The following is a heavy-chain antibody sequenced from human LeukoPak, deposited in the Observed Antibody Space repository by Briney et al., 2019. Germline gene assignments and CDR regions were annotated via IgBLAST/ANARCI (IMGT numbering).Heavy chain of an antibody. D-gene: IGHD1-26*01. CDR1: GFTFDDYG. CDR2: INWNGGST. V-gene: IGHV3-20*04. J-gene: IGHJ4*02. Sequence: GGSLRLSCAASGFTFDDYGMSWVRQAPGKGLEWVSGINWNGGSTGYADSVKGRFTISRDNAKNSLYLQMNSLRAEDTALYYCAREGVGSYYGSGDYWGQGTLVTVSS. CDR3: AREGVGSYYGSGDY.